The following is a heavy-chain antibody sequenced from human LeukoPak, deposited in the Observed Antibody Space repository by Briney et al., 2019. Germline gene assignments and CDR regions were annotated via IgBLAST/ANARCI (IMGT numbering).Heavy chain of an antibody. CDR2: LSYSGNT. D-gene: IGHD3-22*01. Sequence: SETLSLTCTVSGGSISGYYWSWIRRPPGKGLEWIGYLSYSGNTKYNPSLESRVTMSVDASKNQFSLRLTSLTTADTAMYCCARAISYYDSSGYSFYFDSWGQGTLVTVSS. CDR1: GGSISGYY. J-gene: IGHJ4*02. CDR3: ARAISYYDSSGYSFYFDS. V-gene: IGHV4-59*01.